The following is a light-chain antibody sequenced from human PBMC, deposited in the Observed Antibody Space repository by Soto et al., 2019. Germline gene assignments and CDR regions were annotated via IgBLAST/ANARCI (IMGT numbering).Light chain of an antibody. V-gene: IGLV7-46*01. CDR1: TGTVTSGHF. Sequence: QAVVTQEPSLTVSPGGTVTLTCGSSTGTVTSGHFPYWFQQKPGQAPRTLIYDTSIKHSWTPARFSGSLLGGKAALTLSGAQPEDEADYYCLLFYSGARVFGGGTKLTVL. CDR3: LLFYSGARV. J-gene: IGLJ2*01. CDR2: DTS.